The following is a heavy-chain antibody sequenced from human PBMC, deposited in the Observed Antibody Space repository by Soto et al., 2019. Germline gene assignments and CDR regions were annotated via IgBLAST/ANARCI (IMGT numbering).Heavy chain of an antibody. V-gene: IGHV3-23*01. CDR2: ISASGGLK. CDR1: GFTFTNYA. D-gene: IGHD1-26*01. CDR3: AREVGAPSGWLDP. J-gene: IGHJ5*02. Sequence: EVQLSESGGDLRQPGGSLRLSCAASGFTFTNYAMTWVRQTRGKGLEWVSGISASGGLKYYADSVQGRFTVSRDNSKNILYLQMDNLRDEDTALYYCAREVGAPSGWLDPWGQGTQVTVSS.